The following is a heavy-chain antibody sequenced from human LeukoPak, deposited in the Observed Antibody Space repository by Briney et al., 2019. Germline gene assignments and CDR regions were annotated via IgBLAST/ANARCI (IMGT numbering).Heavy chain of an antibody. D-gene: IGHD5-18*01. CDR1: GFTFSSYS. CDR2: ISSSSSYI. Sequence: KLGGSLRLSCAASGFTFSSYSMNWVRQAPGKGLEWVSSISSSSSYIYYADSVKGPFTISRDNAKNSLHLQMNSLRAQDTAVYYWARDTLGDSYGHDVFDIWGQGTMVTV. J-gene: IGHJ3*02. CDR3: ARDTLGDSYGHDVFDI. V-gene: IGHV3-21*01.